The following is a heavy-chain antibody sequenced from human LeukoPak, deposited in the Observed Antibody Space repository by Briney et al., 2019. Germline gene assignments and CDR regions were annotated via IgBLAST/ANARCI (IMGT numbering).Heavy chain of an antibody. CDR2: IYHSGST. Sequence: PSETLSLTCTVSGGSISSGVYYWSWIRQPPGKGLEWIGYIYHSGSTYYNPSLKSRVTMSVDTSKNQFSLNLSSVAAADTAVYYCARHGLAPSDYWGQGTLVTVSS. V-gene: IGHV4-30-2*01. CDR3: ARHGLAPSDY. J-gene: IGHJ4*02. CDR1: GGSISSGVYY. D-gene: IGHD3/OR15-3a*01.